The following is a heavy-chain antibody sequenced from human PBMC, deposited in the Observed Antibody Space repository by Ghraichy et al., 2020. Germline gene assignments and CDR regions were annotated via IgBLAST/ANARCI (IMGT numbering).Heavy chain of an antibody. V-gene: IGHV3-23*01. D-gene: IGHD6-13*01. CDR1: GFTFSSYV. Sequence: GESLRLSCAASGFTFSSYVMSWVRQAPGKGLEWVSAISGSGGTTYYADSVKGRFTISRDNSKNTLYLQMNSLRAEDTAVYYCAKAPGIAAAPDYWGQGTLVTVSS. CDR2: ISGSGGTT. CDR3: AKAPGIAAAPDY. J-gene: IGHJ4*02.